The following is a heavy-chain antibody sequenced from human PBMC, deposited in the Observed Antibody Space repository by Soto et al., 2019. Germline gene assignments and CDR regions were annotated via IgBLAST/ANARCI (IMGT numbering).Heavy chain of an antibody. J-gene: IGHJ4*02. V-gene: IGHV3-33*01. CDR2: IWYDGSNK. CDR1: GFTFSSYG. CDR3: ARIYYYDSSGPVDY. D-gene: IGHD3-22*01. Sequence: QVQLVESGGGVVQPGRSLRLSCAASGFTFSSYGMHWVRQAPGKGLEWVAVIWYDGSNKYYADSVKGRFTISRDNSKNTLYLQMNSLRAEDTAVYYCARIYYYDSSGPVDYWGQGTLVTVSS.